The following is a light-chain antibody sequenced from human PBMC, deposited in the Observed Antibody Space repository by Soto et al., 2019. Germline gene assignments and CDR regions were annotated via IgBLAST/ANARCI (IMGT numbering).Light chain of an antibody. CDR3: QQLNSYPIT. V-gene: IGKV1-9*01. J-gene: IGKJ5*01. CDR2: AAS. CDR1: QSVSSD. Sequence: DIQLTQSPSILSASVGDRVTITCRASQSVSSDLAWYQQKPGKAPKLLIYAASTLQSGVPSRFSGSGSGTEFTHTINSLETEDFATYFCQQLNSYPITFGQGKRLEIK.